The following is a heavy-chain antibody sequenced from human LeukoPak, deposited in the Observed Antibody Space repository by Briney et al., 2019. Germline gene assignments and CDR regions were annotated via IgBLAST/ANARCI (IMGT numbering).Heavy chain of an antibody. CDR2: ISYDGSKK. V-gene: IGHV3-30-3*01. CDR1: GFTFSSYA. CDR3: ARGYSSSWYAGY. D-gene: IGHD6-13*01. Sequence: GTSLRLSCAASGFTFSSYAMHWVRQAPGRGLEWVAIISYDGSKKYYGDSVRGRFTISIDNSENTLYLQMSGLRAEDTAVYYCARGYSSSWYAGYWGQGTLVTVSS. J-gene: IGHJ4*02.